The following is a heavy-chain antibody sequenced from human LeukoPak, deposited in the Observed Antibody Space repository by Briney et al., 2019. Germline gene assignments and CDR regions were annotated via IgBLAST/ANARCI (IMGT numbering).Heavy chain of an antibody. CDR1: GYTFTSYG. J-gene: IGHJ4*02. V-gene: IGHV1-69*13. CDR2: IIPIFGTA. CDR3: ARDPAPTGDR. D-gene: IGHD2-8*02. Sequence: SVKVSCKASGYTFTSYGISWVRQAPGQGLEWMGGIIPIFGTANYAQKFQGRVTITADESTSTAYMELSSLRSEDTAVYYCARDPAPTGDRWGQGTLVTVSS.